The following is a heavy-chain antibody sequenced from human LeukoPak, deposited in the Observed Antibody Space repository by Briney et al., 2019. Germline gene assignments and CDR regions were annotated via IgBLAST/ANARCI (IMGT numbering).Heavy chain of an antibody. Sequence: TFSSYSMNYISYADSVKGRFTISRDNAKNSLYLQMNSLRAEDTAVYYCARDGGDCSSASCYDRLDYWGQGTLVTVSS. CDR2: SSYSMNYI. CDR3: ARDGGDCSSASCYDRLDY. V-gene: IGHV3-21*01. D-gene: IGHD2-2*01. J-gene: IGHJ4*02.